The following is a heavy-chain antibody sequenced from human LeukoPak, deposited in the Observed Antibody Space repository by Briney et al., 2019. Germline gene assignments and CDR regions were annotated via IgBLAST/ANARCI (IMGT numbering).Heavy chain of an antibody. CDR2: IKPDGSDQ. V-gene: IGHV3-7*01. CDR3: AKEEWFRFDY. D-gene: IGHD3-3*01. Sequence: GGSLRLSCSASGFTFSRHWMTWVRQAPGKGLEWVAKIKPDGSDQFYVDSVRGRFTISKDNAKNSLYLQMNGLTIEDTAIYYCAKEEWFRFDYWGRGNLVTVAS. CDR1: GFTFSRHW. J-gene: IGHJ4*02.